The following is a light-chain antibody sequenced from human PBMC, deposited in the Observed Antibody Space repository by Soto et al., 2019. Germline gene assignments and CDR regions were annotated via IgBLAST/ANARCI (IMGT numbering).Light chain of an antibody. Sequence: QSALTQPRSVSGSPGQSVTISCTGTSSDVGGYNYVSWYQQHPGKAPKLMIYDVSKRPSGVPDRFSGSKSGNTASLTISGLQAEDEADYYCCSYAGSYAYVFGTWPKVTLL. V-gene: IGLV2-11*01. J-gene: IGLJ1*01. CDR2: DVS. CDR1: SSDVGGYNY. CDR3: CSYAGSYAYV.